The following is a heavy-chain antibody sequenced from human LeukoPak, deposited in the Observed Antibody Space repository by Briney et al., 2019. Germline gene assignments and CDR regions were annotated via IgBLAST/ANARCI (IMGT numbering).Heavy chain of an antibody. J-gene: IGHJ6*03. CDR1: GFTFSDYA. V-gene: IGHV3-23*01. CDR2: ISGSGGST. Sequence: QTGGSLRLSCAASGFTFSDYAMNWVRQAPGKGLEWVSTISGSGGSTYYADSVKGRFTISRDNSKNTLYLQMNSLRAEDTAVYSCAKDGGGTIFGMVIILHYTDVWSKGTTVTVSS. CDR3: AKDGGGTIFGMVIILHYTDV. D-gene: IGHD3-3*01.